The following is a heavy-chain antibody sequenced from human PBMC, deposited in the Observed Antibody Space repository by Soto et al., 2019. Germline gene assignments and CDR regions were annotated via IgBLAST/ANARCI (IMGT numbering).Heavy chain of an antibody. CDR3: ASAKFGESNDY. CDR1: GGSFSGYY. D-gene: IGHD3-10*01. V-gene: IGHV4-34*01. Sequence: LPETLSLTCAVYGGSFSGYYWSWIRQPPGKGLEWIGEINHSGSTNYNPSLKSRVTISVDTSKNQFSLKLSSVTAADTAVYYCASAKFGESNDYWGQGTLVTVSS. CDR2: INHSGST. J-gene: IGHJ4*02.